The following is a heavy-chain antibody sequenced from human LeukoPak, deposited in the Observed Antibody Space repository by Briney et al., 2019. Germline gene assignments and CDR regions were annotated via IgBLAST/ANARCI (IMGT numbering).Heavy chain of an antibody. CDR2: MNPNSGNT. D-gene: IGHD4-17*01. J-gene: IGHJ4*02. Sequence: GASVKVSCKASGYTFTSYDINWVRQATGQGLERMGWMNPNSGNTGYAQKFQGRVTMTRNTSISTAYMELSSLRSEDTAVYYCARGRTTVTTLIDYWGQGTLVTVSS. CDR1: GYTFTSYD. CDR3: ARGRTTVTTLIDY. V-gene: IGHV1-8*01.